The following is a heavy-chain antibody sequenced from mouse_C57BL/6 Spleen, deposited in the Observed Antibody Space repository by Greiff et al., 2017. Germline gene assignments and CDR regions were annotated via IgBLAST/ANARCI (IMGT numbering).Heavy chain of an antibody. CDR2: ISNGGGST. CDR1: GFTFSDYY. V-gene: IGHV5-12*01. Sequence: EVMLVESGGGLVQPGGSLKLSCAASGFTFSDYYMYWVRQTPEKRMEWVAYISNGGGSTYYPDTVKGRFTISRDNAKNTLYLQMSRLKSEDTAMYYCARHDPFYYAMDYWGQGTSVTVSS. CDR3: ARHDPFYYAMDY. J-gene: IGHJ4*01.